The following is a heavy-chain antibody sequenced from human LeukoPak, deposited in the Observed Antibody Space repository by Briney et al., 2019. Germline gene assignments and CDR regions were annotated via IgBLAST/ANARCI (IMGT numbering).Heavy chain of an antibody. V-gene: IGHV3-15*01. D-gene: IGHD6-13*01. CDR3: VREMFKQQLVPYYFYYYMDV. Sequence: GGSLRLSCAASEFTFRNAWMSWVRQAPGKGLEWVGRIKSKTDGGATDYAAPVKGRFTISRDDSKNSLYLQMNGLKTEDTAVYYCVREMFKQQLVPYYFYYYMDVWGKGTAVTVSS. CDR1: EFTFRNAW. CDR2: IKSKTDGGAT. J-gene: IGHJ6*03.